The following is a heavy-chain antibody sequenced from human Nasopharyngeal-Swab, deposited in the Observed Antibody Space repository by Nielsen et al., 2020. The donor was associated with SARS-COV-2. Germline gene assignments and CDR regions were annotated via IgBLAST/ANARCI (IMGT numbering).Heavy chain of an antibody. V-gene: IGHV4-61*01. CDR3: ARVGEDSSSWKTEWFDP. CDR2: IYYSGST. J-gene: IGHJ5*02. Sequence: SETLSLTCTVSGGSVSSGSYYWSWIRQPPGKGLEWIGYIYYSGSTNYNPSLKSRVTISVDTSKNQFSLKLSSVTAADTAVYYCARVGEDSSSWKTEWFDPWGQGTLVTVSS. D-gene: IGHD6-13*01. CDR1: GGSVSSGSYY.